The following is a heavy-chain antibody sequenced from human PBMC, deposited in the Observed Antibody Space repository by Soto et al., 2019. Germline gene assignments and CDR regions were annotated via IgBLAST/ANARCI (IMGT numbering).Heavy chain of an antibody. CDR2: ISSSSSTI. D-gene: IGHD2-2*02. CDR3: ARDRYCSSTSCYKGWFDP. Sequence: LRLSCAASGFTFSSYSMNWVRQAPWKGLEWVSYISSSSSTIYYADSVKGRFTISRDNAKNSLYLQMNSLRDEDTAVYYCARDRYCSSTSCYKGWFDPWGQGTLVTVYS. J-gene: IGHJ5*02. V-gene: IGHV3-48*02. CDR1: GFTFSSYS.